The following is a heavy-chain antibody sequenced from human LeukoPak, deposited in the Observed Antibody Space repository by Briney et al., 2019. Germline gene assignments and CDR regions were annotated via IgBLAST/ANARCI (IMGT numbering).Heavy chain of an antibody. V-gene: IGHV1-8*01. CDR1: GYIFTSYD. J-gene: IGHJ4*02. CDR2: MNPNSGNT. Sequence: GASVKVSCKASGYIFTSYDINWVRQATGQGLEWMGWMNPNSGNTGYAQKFQGRVTMTRNTSISTAYMELSSLRSEDTAVYYCARGFGFGRTIFGVPRRHYFDYWGQGTLVTVSS. CDR3: ARGFGFGRTIFGVPRRHYFDY. D-gene: IGHD3-3*01.